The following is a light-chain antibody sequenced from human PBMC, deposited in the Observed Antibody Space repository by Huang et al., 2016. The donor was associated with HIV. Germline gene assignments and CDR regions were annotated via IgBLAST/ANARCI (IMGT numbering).Light chain of an antibody. CDR3: QQSYSTPRT. V-gene: IGKV1-39*01. Sequence: DIQMTQSPSSLSASVGDRVIITCRASQSISSYLNWYQQKPGKAPKLRMKAPKLLIYAASSLQSGVPSRFSGSGSGTDFTLTISNLQPEDFATYYCQQSYSTPRTFGGGTKVEIK. CDR1: QSISSY. J-gene: IGKJ4*01. CDR2: AAS.